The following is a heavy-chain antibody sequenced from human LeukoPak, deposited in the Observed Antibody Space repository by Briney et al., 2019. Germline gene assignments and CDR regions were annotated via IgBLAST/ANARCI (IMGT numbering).Heavy chain of an antibody. V-gene: IGHV4-39*01. CDR3: ARHVGYCSGGTCYSTWYFDL. D-gene: IGHD2-15*01. J-gene: IGHJ2*01. CDR2: IYYRGST. Sequence: SETLSLTCTVAGGSISSTSYYWGWIRQPPGKGLDWIGSIYYRGSTYYNPSLKSRLTISVDTSKNQFTLKLSSVTAADTAVYYCARHVGYCSGGTCYSTWYFDLWGRGTLVTVSS. CDR1: GGSISSTSYY.